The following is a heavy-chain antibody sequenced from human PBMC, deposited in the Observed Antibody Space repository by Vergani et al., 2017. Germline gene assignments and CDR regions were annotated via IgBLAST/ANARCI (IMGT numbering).Heavy chain of an antibody. J-gene: IGHJ4*02. Sequence: QVQLVQSGAEVKKPGASVKVSCKASGYTFTDYFMHWVRQAPGHGLEWMGWINPNSGGTNYAQKFQGRVTMTRDTSISTAYMELSNLRSDDTAVYYCARVGTISNRDYFEYLGQGTLGTVSS. D-gene: IGHD1-14*01. CDR2: INPNSGGT. CDR3: ARVGTISNRDYFEY. V-gene: IGHV1-2*02. CDR1: GYTFTDYF.